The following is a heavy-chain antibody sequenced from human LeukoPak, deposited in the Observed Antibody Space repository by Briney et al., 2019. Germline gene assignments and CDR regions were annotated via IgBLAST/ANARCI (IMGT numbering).Heavy chain of an antibody. CDR3: ARAGIREWFDP. D-gene: IGHD1-14*01. CDR2: ISAYNGNT. J-gene: IGHJ5*02. V-gene: IGHV1-18*01. CDR1: GYTFNTYG. Sequence: ASVKVSCKASGYTFNTYGITWVRQAPGQGLEWMGWISAYNGNTNYAQKLQGRVTMTTDTSTSTAYMELRSLRSDDTAVYYCARAGIREWFDPWGQGTLVTVSS.